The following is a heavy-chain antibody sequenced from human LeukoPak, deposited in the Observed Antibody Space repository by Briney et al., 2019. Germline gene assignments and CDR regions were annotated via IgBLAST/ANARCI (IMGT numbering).Heavy chain of an antibody. Sequence: GSLRLSCAASGFTFSSYAMSWIRQPPGKGLEWIGEINHSGSTNYNPSLKSRVTISVDTSKNQFSLKLSSVTAADTAVYYCARRDRGRRAFDYWGQGTLVTVSS. CDR1: GFTFSSYA. CDR2: INHSGST. V-gene: IGHV4-34*01. J-gene: IGHJ4*02. CDR3: ARRDRGRRAFDY. D-gene: IGHD1-26*01.